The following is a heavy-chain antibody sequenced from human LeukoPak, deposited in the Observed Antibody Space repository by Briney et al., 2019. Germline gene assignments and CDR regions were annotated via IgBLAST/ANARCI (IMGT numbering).Heavy chain of an antibody. CDR3: ARDFAGYSSGWYYFDY. J-gene: IGHJ4*02. CDR1: GFTFSSYS. D-gene: IGHD6-19*01. CDR2: ISSSSSYI. Sequence: GGSLRLSCAASGFTFSSYSMNWVRQAPGKGLEWVSSISSSSSYIYYADSVKGRFTISRDNAKNSLYLQMNSLRAEDTAVYYCARDFAGYSSGWYYFDYWGQGTLVTASS. V-gene: IGHV3-21*01.